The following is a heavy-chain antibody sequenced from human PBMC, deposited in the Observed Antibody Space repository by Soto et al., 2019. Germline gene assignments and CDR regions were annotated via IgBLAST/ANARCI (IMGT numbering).Heavy chain of an antibody. CDR3: ARDARTRINYGMDV. V-gene: IGHV4-31*03. CDR2: IYYSGST. Sequence: QVQLQESGPGLVKPSQTLSLTCTVSGGSISSGGYYWSWIRQHPGKGLAWIGYIYYSGSTYNNPSLKSRVTISVDTSKNQFSLKLSSVTAADTAVYYCARDARTRINYGMDVWGQGTTVTVSS. CDR1: GGSISSGGYY. J-gene: IGHJ6*02. D-gene: IGHD3-10*01.